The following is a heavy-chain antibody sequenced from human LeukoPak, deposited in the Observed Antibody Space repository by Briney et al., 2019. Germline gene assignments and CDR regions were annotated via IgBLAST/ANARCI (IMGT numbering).Heavy chain of an antibody. CDR1: GFTFSRYG. D-gene: IGHD5-24*01. J-gene: IGHJ4*02. Sequence: PGGSLRLSCAASGFTFSRYGMNWVRQAPGKGLEWVSAISGSGGRTYYIDSVKGRFTISRDNSKNTLYLQMNSLRAEDTAVYYCAKDGDSYRISPDYWGQGTLVTVSS. CDR2: ISGSGGRT. V-gene: IGHV3-23*01. CDR3: AKDGDSYRISPDY.